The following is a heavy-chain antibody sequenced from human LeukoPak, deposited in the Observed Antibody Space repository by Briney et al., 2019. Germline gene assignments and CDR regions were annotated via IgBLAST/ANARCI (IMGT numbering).Heavy chain of an antibody. CDR1: GFTFSSYS. V-gene: IGHV3-21*01. J-gene: IGHJ4*02. CDR3: ARAPYGDYYFDY. CDR2: ISSSSSYI. Sequence: GGSLRLSCAASGFTFSSYSMNWVRQAPGKGLEWVSSISSSSSYIYYADSVKGRFTISGDNAKNSLYLQMNSLRAEDTAVYYCARAPYGDYYFDYWGQGTLVTVSS. D-gene: IGHD4-17*01.